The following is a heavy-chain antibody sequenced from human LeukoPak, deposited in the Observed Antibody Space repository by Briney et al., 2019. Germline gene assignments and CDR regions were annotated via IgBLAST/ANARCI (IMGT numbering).Heavy chain of an antibody. CDR1: GFTFSSYG. V-gene: IGHV3-30*18. J-gene: IGHJ4*02. CDR3: AKVGYSGYARGGYFDY. CDR2: ISYDGSNK. Sequence: PGRSLRLSCAASGFTFSSYGMHWVRQAPGKGLEWVAVISYDGSNKYYADSVKGRFTISRDNSKNTLYLQMNSLRAEDTAVYYCAKVGYSGYARGGYFDYWGQGTLVTVSS. D-gene: IGHD5-12*01.